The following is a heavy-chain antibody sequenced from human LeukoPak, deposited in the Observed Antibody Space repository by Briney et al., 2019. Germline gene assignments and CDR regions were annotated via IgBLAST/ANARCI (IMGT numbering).Heavy chain of an antibody. CDR1: GGSFNDYY. CDR2: INHSGST. D-gene: IGHD3-10*01. CDR3: ASLHQVRGLTVFDY. Sequence: SETLSLTCALYGGSFNDYYWSWIRQPPGKGLEWIGEINHSGSTSYNPSLKSRVIISVDTSKNQFSLKLSSVTAADTAVYYCASLHQVRGLTVFDYWGQGALVTVSS. V-gene: IGHV4-34*01. J-gene: IGHJ4*02.